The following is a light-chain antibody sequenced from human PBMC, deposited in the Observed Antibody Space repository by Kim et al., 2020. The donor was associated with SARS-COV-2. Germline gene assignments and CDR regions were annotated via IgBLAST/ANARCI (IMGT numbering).Light chain of an antibody. J-gene: IGKJ2*01. CDR2: GAS. CDR1: QTVSIN. V-gene: IGKV3-15*01. CDR3: QQYDHWPYN. Sequence: EIVMTQSPSTLSVSPGERATLSCTASQTVSINLAWYQQKPGQAPRLLIFGASTRATGVPARFSGSGSGTEFILTISSLQSEDSAVYYCQQYDHWPYNFAQGTKLEI.